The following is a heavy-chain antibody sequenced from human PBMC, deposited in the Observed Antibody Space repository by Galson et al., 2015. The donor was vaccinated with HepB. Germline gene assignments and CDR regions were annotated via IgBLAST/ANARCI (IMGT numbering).Heavy chain of an antibody. V-gene: IGHV1-8*01. CDR1: GYTFTSYD. J-gene: IGHJ6*03. D-gene: IGHD2-2*01. CDR3: ARELVVVVPAATVDYYYMDV. Sequence: SVKVSCKASGYTFTSYDISWVRRATGQGLEWMGWMNPNSGNTGYAQKFQGRVTMTRNTSISTAYMELSSLRSEDTAVYYCARELVVVVPAATVDYYYMDVWGKGTTVTVSS. CDR2: MNPNSGNT.